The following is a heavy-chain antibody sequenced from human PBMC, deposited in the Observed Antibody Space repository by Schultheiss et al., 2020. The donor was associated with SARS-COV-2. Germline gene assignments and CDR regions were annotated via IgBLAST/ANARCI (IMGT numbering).Heavy chain of an antibody. Sequence: SETLSLTCAVSDGSFSDYYWTWIRQPPGKGLEWIGEIDHSGGTNYNPSLKSRVTILVDTSKNHLSLKLSSVTAADTAVYYCARDLPPYSSSEEYYYGMDVWGQGTTVTVSS. D-gene: IGHD6-6*01. CDR1: DGSFSDYY. J-gene: IGHJ6*02. CDR3: ARDLPPYSSSEEYYYGMDV. CDR2: IDHSGGT. V-gene: IGHV4-34*01.